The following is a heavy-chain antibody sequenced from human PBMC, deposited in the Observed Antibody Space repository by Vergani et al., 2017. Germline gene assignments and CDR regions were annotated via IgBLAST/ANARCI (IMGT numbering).Heavy chain of an antibody. CDR1: GFSVSNNY. CDR2: IFTGVTT. D-gene: IGHD1-1*01. CDR3: AKMCNWDDSYFYCMDV. J-gene: IGHJ6*03. Sequence: EVQLVETGGGLIQPGGSLRLSCVVSGFSVSNNYMSWVRHRPGKGLEWVSFIFTGVTTYYEDSVQGRFTISRDNSKNTVHLQMNSLTAEDTAVYYCAKMCNWDDSYFYCMDVWGKGTTVTVSS. V-gene: IGHV3-53*02.